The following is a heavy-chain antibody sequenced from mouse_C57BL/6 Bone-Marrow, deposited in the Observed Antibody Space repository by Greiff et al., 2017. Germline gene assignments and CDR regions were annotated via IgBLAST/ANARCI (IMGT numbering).Heavy chain of an antibody. J-gene: IGHJ3*01. CDR3: ARHSAYYSNYGFAY. D-gene: IGHD2-5*01. CDR2: ISGAGGNT. CDR1: GFTFSSYT. Sequence: EVQLVESGGGLVKPGGSLKLSCAASGFTFSSYTMSWVRQTPEKRLEWVATISGAGGNTYYPDSVKGRFTISRDNAKNTLYLQMSSLRSEDTALYYCARHSAYYSNYGFAYWGQGTLVTVSA. V-gene: IGHV5-9*01.